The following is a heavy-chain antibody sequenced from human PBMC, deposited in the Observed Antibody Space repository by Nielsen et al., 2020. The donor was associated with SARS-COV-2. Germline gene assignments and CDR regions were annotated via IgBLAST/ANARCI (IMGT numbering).Heavy chain of an antibody. CDR1: GFTFDDYA. Sequence: SLKISCAASGFTFDDYAMHWVRQAPGKGLEWVSGISRNSGSIGYADSVKGRFTISRDNAKNSLYLQMNSLRAEDTALYYCATDSGDYGDYYYGMDVWGQGTTVTVSS. CDR2: ISRNSGSI. J-gene: IGHJ6*02. V-gene: IGHV3-9*01. CDR3: ATDSGDYGDYYYGMDV. D-gene: IGHD4-17*01.